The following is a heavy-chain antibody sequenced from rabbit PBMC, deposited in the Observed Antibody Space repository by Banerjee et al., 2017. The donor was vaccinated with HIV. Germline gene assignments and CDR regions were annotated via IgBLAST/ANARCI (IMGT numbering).Heavy chain of an antibody. J-gene: IGHJ4*01. CDR2: IYTGSDST. Sequence: QSLEESGGGLVKPGASLTLTCTASGIDFSTYYYMCWVRQAPGKGLEWIACIYTGSDSTYYASWAKGRFTISKTSSTTVTLQMTSLTAADTATYFCARSYGGSSYASNLWGPGTLVTVS. CDR3: ARSYGGSSYASNL. CDR1: GIDFSTYYY. V-gene: IGHV1S40*01. D-gene: IGHD8-1*01.